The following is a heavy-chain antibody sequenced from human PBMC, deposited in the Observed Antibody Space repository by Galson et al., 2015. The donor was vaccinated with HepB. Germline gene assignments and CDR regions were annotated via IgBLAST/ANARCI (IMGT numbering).Heavy chain of an antibody. CDR2: IKEDGTKI. CDR3: TRHREEYDVTDPDFDY. CDR1: GFSLSSYW. V-gene: IGHV3-7*03. Sequence: SLRLSCAASGFSLSSYWMSWVRQAPGKGLEWVANIKEDGTKIYYVDSVKGRFTTSRDNAKNSLYLQMTSLRAEDTAVYYCTRHREEYDVTDPDFDYWGQGTLVTVSS. J-gene: IGHJ4*02. D-gene: IGHD2/OR15-2a*01.